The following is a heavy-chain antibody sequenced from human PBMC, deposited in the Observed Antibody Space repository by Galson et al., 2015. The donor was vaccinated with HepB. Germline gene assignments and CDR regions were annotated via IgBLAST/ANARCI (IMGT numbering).Heavy chain of an antibody. CDR1: GFTFSSYW. Sequence: SLRLSCAASGFTFSSYWMHWVRQAPGKGLVWVSRISSDGSSTSYADSVKGRFTISRDNAKNTLYLQMNSLRAEDTAVFYCAREKKRFLFDYWGQGTLVTVSS. CDR2: ISSDGSST. D-gene: IGHD3-10*01. V-gene: IGHV3-74*01. J-gene: IGHJ4*02. CDR3: AREKKRFLFDY.